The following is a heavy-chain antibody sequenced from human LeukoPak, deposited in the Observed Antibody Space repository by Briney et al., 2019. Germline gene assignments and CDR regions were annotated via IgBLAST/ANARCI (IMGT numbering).Heavy chain of an antibody. D-gene: IGHD6-13*01. CDR2: ISSSGNT. CDR3: VKGRISEDGLDF. V-gene: IGHV3-23*01. J-gene: IGHJ4*02. Sequence: GGSLRLSCAASGFTFSRSAMTLVRQTPGKGLDWVSSISSSGNTYYADSVKGWFTISRDNSKNMLYLQMNSLRAEDTAVYYCVKGRISEDGLDFWGQGTLVTVSS. CDR1: GFTFSRSA.